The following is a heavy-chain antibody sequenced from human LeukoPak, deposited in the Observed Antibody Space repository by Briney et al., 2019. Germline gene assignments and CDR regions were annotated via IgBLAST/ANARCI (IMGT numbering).Heavy chain of an antibody. V-gene: IGHV3-33*01. D-gene: IGHD3-3*01. J-gene: IGHJ4*02. CDR1: GFTFSSYG. CDR2: IWYDGSNK. CDR3: ARDPLVALLEYYLDH. Sequence: TGRSLRLSCAASGFTFSSYGMHWVRQAPGKGLEWVAVIWYDGSNKYYADSVKGRFTISRDNSKNTLYLQMNSLRAEDTAVYYCARDPLVALLEYYLDHWGQGTLVTVSS.